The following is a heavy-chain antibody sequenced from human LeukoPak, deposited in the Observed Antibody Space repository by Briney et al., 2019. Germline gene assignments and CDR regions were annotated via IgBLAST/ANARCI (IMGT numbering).Heavy chain of an antibody. J-gene: IGHJ4*02. Sequence: SETLSLTCTVSGDSISNYYWSWIRQPPGKGLEWIAYIYYSESAKYNPSLKSRVTISVDTSKNQLSLKLSSVTAADTAVYYCARDREYSSGWYGFGYWGQGTLVTVSS. D-gene: IGHD6-19*01. V-gene: IGHV4-59*01. CDR3: ARDREYSSGWYGFGY. CDR1: GDSISNYY. CDR2: IYYSESA.